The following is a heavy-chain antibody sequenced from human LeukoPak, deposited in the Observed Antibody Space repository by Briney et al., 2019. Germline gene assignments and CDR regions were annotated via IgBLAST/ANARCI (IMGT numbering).Heavy chain of an antibody. Sequence: GALRLSCAASGFTLCSYALSWGRPAPGKGVGGGSAISGSGGSTYYADSVKGRFAISRDNSKNTLYLQMNSLRAEDTAVYYCAKEEDSSGWYSYFDYWGQGTLVTVSS. D-gene: IGHD6-19*01. V-gene: IGHV3-23*01. CDR2: ISGSGGST. CDR3: AKEEDSSGWYSYFDY. J-gene: IGHJ4*02. CDR1: GFTLCSYA.